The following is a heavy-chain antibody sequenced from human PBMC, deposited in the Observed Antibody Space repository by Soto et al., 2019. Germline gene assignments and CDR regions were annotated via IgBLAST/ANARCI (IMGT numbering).Heavy chain of an antibody. Sequence: GGSLRLSCAASGFTFSSYGMSWVRQAPGKGLEWVSAISGSGGNSYYADSVKGRFTISRDNSKNTLYLQMNSLRAEDTAIYYCAKDHLELAGTRGYIDFWGQGTLVTVSS. CDR2: ISGSGGNS. D-gene: IGHD6-19*01. J-gene: IGHJ4*03. CDR3: AKDHLELAGTRGYIDF. CDR1: GFTFSSYG. V-gene: IGHV3-23*01.